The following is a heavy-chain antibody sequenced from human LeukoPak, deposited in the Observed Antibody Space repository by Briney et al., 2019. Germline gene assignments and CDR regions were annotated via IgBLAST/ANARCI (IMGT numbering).Heavy chain of an antibody. Sequence: SESLSLTRAVYVGSFSGYYWSCIRQRPGKGGEWIGEINDGGTTYYNPSLKSRVVISAAASTNKFSLMLTSVTSAQTAVYYSANRGIYGYFNYWGQGTMVT. CDR2: INDGGTT. CDR1: VGSFSGYY. J-gene: IGHJ4*02. D-gene: IGHD3-10*01. CDR3: ANRGIYGYFNY. V-gene: IGHV4-34*01.